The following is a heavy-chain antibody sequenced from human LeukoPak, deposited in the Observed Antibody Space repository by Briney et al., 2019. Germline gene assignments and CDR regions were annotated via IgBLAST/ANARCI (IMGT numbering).Heavy chain of an antibody. CDR2: IYPGDSDT. CDR3: VRQPRSGRYFKVVEFDY. J-gene: IGHJ4*02. CDR1: GYSFTSYW. Sequence: LGESLKISCKGFGYSFTSYWIGWVRQMPGKGLELMGIIYPGDSDTIYSPSFQGQVTISVDTSISTAYLQWGSLKASESAMYYCVRQPRSGRYFKVVEFDYWGQGTLVTVSS. V-gene: IGHV5-51*01. D-gene: IGHD3-10*01.